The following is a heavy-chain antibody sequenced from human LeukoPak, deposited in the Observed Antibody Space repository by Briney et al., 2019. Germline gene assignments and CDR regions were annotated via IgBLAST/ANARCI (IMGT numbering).Heavy chain of an antibody. Sequence: SQTLSLTCTVSGGSVSSGTYYWSWVRQPAGKGLGWIGRIYTSGSTNYNPSLKSRITISIDTSKNQFSLKLSSVTAADTAVYYCARDSGSGWFYEAFDIWGQGTIVIVSS. CDR3: ARDSGSGWFYEAFDI. D-gene: IGHD6-19*01. V-gene: IGHV4-61*02. CDR1: GGSVSSGTYY. J-gene: IGHJ3*02. CDR2: IYTSGST.